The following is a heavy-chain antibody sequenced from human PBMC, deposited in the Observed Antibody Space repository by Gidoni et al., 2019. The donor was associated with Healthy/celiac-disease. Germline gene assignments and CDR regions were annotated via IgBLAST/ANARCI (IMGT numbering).Heavy chain of an antibody. CDR2: ISGSGGST. Sequence: EVQLLESGGGLVQPGGSLRLSCAASGFTFSSYAMSWVRQAPGKGLEWVSAISGSGGSTYYADAVKGRFTISRDNSKNTLYLQMNSLRAEDTAVYYCAKVGARVYYFDYWGQGTLVTVSS. CDR1: GFTFSSYA. V-gene: IGHV3-23*01. D-gene: IGHD1-26*01. J-gene: IGHJ4*02. CDR3: AKVGARVYYFDY.